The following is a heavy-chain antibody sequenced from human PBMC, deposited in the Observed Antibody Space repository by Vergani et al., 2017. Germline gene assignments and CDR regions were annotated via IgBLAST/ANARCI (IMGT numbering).Heavy chain of an antibody. CDR2: IYYSGST. CDR3: ARGVDSYGTTPFDY. Sequence: QVQLQESGPGLVKPSQTLSLTCTVSGGSISSGGYYWSWIRQHPGKGLEWIGYIYYSGSTYYNPSLKSRVTISVDTSKNQFSLKLSSVTAADTAVFYCARGVDSYGTTPFDYWGQGTLVTVSS. J-gene: IGHJ4*02. CDR1: GGSISSGGYY. V-gene: IGHV4-31*03. D-gene: IGHD5-18*01.